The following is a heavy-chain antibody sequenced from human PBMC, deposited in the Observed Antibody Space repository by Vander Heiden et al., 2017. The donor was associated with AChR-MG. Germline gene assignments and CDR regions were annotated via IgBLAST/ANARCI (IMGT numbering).Heavy chain of an antibody. CDR2: IYYSGSP. D-gene: IGHD6-13*01. CDR1: GGSTSSNKYS. V-gene: IGHV4-39*01. CDR3: AALADGYYYYGVDV. J-gene: IGHJ6*02. Sequence: QLQLQESGPGLVKPSETLSLTCTVPGGSTSSNKYSWGWIRQPPGKGLEWIGSIYYSGSPYYNPSLKSRVTISVDTSNNQFSLKLSSVTAADTAVYYCAALADGYYYYGVDVWGQGTTVTVSS.